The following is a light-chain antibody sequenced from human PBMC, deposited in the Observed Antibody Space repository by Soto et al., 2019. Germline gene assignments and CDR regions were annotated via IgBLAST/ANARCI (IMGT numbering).Light chain of an antibody. CDR2: DAS. Sequence: EIVLTQSPATLSLSPGERATLSCRASQSVSSYLAWYQQKPGQAPRLLIYDASNRATDIPARFSGSGSGTDFTLTISSLEPEEFAVYYCQQRSNWPITFGQGTRLEIK. CDR3: QQRSNWPIT. V-gene: IGKV3-11*01. J-gene: IGKJ5*01. CDR1: QSVSSY.